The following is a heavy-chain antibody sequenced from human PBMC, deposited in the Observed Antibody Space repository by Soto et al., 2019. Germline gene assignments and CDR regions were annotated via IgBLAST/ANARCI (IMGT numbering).Heavy chain of an antibody. CDR1: GGSINSGGYC. V-gene: IGHV4-31*03. CDR2: ISYGGST. Sequence: QVQLQESGPGLVKPSQTLSLTCTVSGGSINSGGYCWSWIRQHPGKGLDWIGCISYGGSTSYNPSLKSRVTLTVDTSKNQFSRNLTSVTAADKAVYYCAGGIRVWGRGALISVSS. J-gene: IGHJ4*02. D-gene: IGHD3-16*01. CDR3: AGGIRV.